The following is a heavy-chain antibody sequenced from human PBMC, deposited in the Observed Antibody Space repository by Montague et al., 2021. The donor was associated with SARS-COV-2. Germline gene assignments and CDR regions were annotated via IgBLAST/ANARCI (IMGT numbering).Heavy chain of an antibody. D-gene: IGHD5-12*01. J-gene: IGHJ4*02. V-gene: IGHV4-59*01. CDR1: GGSISSYY. CDR3: ARVGGYDLDYFDY. Sequence: SETLSLTCTVSGGSISSYYWSWIRQPPGTGLEWMWYIYYSWSTNXNPSLTRRVTISVDTSKIQFSLKLSSVTAADTAVYYCARVGGYDLDYFDYWGQGTLVTVSS. CDR2: IYYSWST.